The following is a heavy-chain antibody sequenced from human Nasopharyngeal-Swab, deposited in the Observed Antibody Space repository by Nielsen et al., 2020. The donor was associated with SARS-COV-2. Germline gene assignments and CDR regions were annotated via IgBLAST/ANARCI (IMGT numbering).Heavy chain of an antibody. CDR2: ISYDGSNK. V-gene: IGHV3-30-3*01. Sequence: GGSLRLSCAASGFTFSSYAMHWVRQAPGKGLEWVAVISYDGSNKYYADSVKGRFTISRDNSKNTLYLQMNSLRAEDTAVYYCARDSSIWAVAGTSFDYWGQGTLVTVSS. D-gene: IGHD6-19*01. CDR3: ARDSSIWAVAGTSFDY. J-gene: IGHJ4*02. CDR1: GFTFSSYA.